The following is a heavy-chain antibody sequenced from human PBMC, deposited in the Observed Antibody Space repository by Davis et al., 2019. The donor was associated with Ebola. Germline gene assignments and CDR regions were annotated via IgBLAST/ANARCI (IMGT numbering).Heavy chain of an antibody. CDR1: GFTFGAYA. CDR3: ARDFDRVRT. Sequence: GESLKISCAASGFTFGAYAMTWVRQPPGKGPVWVSRISPDGSATGFADSVKGRFSISRDNAKNTVYLQMNSLRAEDTAVYYCARDFDRVRTWGQGTLVTVSS. V-gene: IGHV3-74*01. J-gene: IGHJ4*02. D-gene: IGHD1-1*01. CDR2: ISPDGSAT.